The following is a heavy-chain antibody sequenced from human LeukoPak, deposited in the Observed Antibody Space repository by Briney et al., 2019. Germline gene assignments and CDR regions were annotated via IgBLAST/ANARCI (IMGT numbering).Heavy chain of an antibody. CDR1: GYSFSTYG. CDR2: VSPSNGNT. CDR3: ARSTGLYSGYNWYFDY. Sequence: GASVKVSCKPSGYSFSTYGIHWLRQAPEEGREWVGWVSPSNGNTHHAQRVQGRVSMTEDTPTGTASMELRSLRSDDTAVYSCARSTGLYSGYNWYFDYWGRGILVTVSS. J-gene: IGHJ4*02. D-gene: IGHD5-12*01. V-gene: IGHV1-18*04.